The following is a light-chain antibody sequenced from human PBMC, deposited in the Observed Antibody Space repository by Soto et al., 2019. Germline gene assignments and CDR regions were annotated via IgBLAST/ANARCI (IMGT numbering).Light chain of an antibody. V-gene: IGKV2-28*01. CDR1: QSLLHSNGYNY. CDR3: MQALQTPLT. CDR2: MGS. Sequence: DIVMTQSPLSLPVTPGEPASISCRSSQSLLHSNGYNYLDWYLQKPGQSPQVLIYMGSIRASGVPDRFSGRGSGTDFTLKISRVEAEDVGIYYCMQALQTPLTFGGGTKVEIK. J-gene: IGKJ4*01.